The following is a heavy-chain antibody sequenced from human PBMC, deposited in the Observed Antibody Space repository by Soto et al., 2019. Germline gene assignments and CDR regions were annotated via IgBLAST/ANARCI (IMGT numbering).Heavy chain of an antibody. CDR2: IYYSGST. Sequence: ASETLSLTCTVSGGSISSGDYYWSWIRQPPGKGLEWIGYIYYSGSTYYNPSLKSRVTISVDTSKNQFSLKLSSVTAADTAVYYCARSEYYDFWSGRMDVWGQGTTVTVSS. V-gene: IGHV4-30-4*01. CDR1: GGSISSGDYY. D-gene: IGHD3-3*01. CDR3: ARSEYYDFWSGRMDV. J-gene: IGHJ6*02.